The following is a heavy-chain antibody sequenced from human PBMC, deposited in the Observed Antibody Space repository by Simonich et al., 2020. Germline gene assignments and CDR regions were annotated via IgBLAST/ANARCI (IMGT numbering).Heavy chain of an antibody. CDR1: GYTFTGYY. Sequence: QVQLVQSGAEVKKPGASVKVSCKASGYTFTGYYMHWVRQAPGQGLEWIGMSNPNSGGSNYAQKFQGRVTMTRDTSISTAYMELSRLRSDDTAVYYCARGALTGDYYYMDVWGKGTTVTVSS. CDR3: ARGALTGDYYYMDV. CDR2: SNPNSGGS. J-gene: IGHJ6*03. V-gene: IGHV1-2*02. D-gene: IGHD7-27*01.